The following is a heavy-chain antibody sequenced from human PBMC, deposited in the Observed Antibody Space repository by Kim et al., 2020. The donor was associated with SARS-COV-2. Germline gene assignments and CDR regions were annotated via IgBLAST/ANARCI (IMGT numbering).Heavy chain of an antibody. CDR3: ARLPIFGEYYFDY. Sequence: SPPFQGQVTISADKSISTADLQWSSLKASDTAMYYCARLPIFGEYYFDYWGQGTLVTVSS. J-gene: IGHJ4*02. V-gene: IGHV5-51*01. D-gene: IGHD3-3*01.